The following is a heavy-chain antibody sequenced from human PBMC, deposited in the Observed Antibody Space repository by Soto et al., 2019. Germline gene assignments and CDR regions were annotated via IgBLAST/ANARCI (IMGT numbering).Heavy chain of an antibody. Sequence: GGSLRLSCAASGFTFSSYAMHWVRQAPGKGLEWVAVISYDGSNKYYADSVKGRFTISRDNSKNTLYLQMNSLRAEDTAVYYCARGQYSSLYYFDYWGQGTLVTVSS. CDR2: ISYDGSNK. CDR3: ARGQYSSLYYFDY. V-gene: IGHV3-30*04. CDR1: GFTFSSYA. D-gene: IGHD6-6*01. J-gene: IGHJ4*02.